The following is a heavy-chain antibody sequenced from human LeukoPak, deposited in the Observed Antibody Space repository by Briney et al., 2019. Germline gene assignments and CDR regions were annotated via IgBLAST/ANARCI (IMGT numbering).Heavy chain of an antibody. Sequence: SETLSLTCTVSGYSISNGYFWGWIRQPPGKGLEWIGNIYRTGTTFYNPSLQSRVSISVDTSKSTFSLKLKSVTAADTAVYYCARASYSYDISGWVPFDYWGQGTLVTVSS. CDR3: ARASYSYDISGWVPFDY. V-gene: IGHV4-38-2*02. D-gene: IGHD3-22*01. J-gene: IGHJ4*02. CDR1: GYSISNGYF. CDR2: IYRTGTT.